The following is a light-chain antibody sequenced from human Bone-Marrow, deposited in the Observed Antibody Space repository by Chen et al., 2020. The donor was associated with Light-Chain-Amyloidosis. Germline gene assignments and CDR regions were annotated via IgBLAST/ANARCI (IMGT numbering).Light chain of an antibody. Sequence: DIQMTQFPSSLSASVGDRVTITCQASQDINHYLNWYQQKPGKAPKLLIFDASNLEIGVPSRFSGSGSGTDFTFTISSLQPEDIATYSCQHYDNLLGTFGQGTKLEI. J-gene: IGKJ2*01. CDR3: QHYDNLLGT. CDR2: DAS. V-gene: IGKV1-33*01. CDR1: QDINHY.